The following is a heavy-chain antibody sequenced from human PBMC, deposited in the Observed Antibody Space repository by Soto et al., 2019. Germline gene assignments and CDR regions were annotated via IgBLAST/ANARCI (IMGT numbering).Heavy chain of an antibody. D-gene: IGHD5-18*01. CDR1: GFIFSNFV. CDR2: ISTSGGYT. CDR3: AKPEFSYGYFRSPDQKIHFHI. Sequence: PGGSLRLSCAASGFIFSNFVMTWVRQATGQGLAWVSTISTSGGYTYHADSVKGRFTISRDNSKNTLYLQLNNLRADDTAIYYCAKPEFSYGYFRSPDQKIHFHIWGQGTLVTVSS. J-gene: IGHJ4*02. V-gene: IGHV3-23*01.